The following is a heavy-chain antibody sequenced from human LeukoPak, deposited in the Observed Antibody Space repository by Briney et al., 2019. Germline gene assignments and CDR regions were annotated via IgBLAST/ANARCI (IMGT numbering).Heavy chain of an antibody. J-gene: IGHJ4*02. Sequence: ASVKVSCKASGYTFTGYYMHWVRQAPGQGLEWMGWINPNSGGTNYAQKFQGRVTMTRDTSIITAYMELSRLRSDDSAVYYCARSPSYYDFWSGYYGFDYWGQGTLVTVSS. V-gene: IGHV1-2*02. CDR3: ARSPSYYDFWSGYYGFDY. CDR1: GYTFTGYY. CDR2: INPNSGGT. D-gene: IGHD3-3*01.